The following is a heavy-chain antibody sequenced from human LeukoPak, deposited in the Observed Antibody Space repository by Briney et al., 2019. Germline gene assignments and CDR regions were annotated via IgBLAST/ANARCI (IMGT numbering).Heavy chain of an antibody. D-gene: IGHD3-10*01. CDR2: ITRSSGAT. J-gene: IGHJ4*02. Sequence: ASVKVSCTASGYTFTDYYILWVRQAPKQGLEWMGWITRSSGATKFGQRFQGRVTLTRDTSISTFYMEMSNLRSDDAAVYCVSWAGGTSDVSSFDYWGQGPLVTVCS. CDR3: SWAGGTSDVSSFDY. CDR1: GYTFTDYY. V-gene: IGHV1-2*02.